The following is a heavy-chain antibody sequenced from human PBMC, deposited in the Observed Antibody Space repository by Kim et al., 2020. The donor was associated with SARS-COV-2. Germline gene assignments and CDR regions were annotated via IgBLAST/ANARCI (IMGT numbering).Heavy chain of an antibody. CDR3: ARDYRLLWFGELRDNSDFDY. V-gene: IGHV1-18*01. CDR1: GYTFTSYG. J-gene: IGHJ4*02. CDR2: ISAYNGNT. D-gene: IGHD3-10*01. Sequence: ASVKVSCKASGYTFTSYGISWVRQAPGQGLEWMGWISAYNGNTNYAQKLQGRVTMTTDTSTSTAYMELRSLRSDDTAVYYCARDYRLLWFGELRDNSDFDYWGQGTLVTVSS.